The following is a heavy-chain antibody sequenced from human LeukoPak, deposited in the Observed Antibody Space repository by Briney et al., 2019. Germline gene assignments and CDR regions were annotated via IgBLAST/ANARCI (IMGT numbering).Heavy chain of an antibody. V-gene: IGHV4-59*08. CDR2: IYYSGST. CDR3: ARCLLRFRFDP. D-gene: IGHD3-3*01. Sequence: PSETLSLTCTVSGGSISSYYWSWIRQPPGKGLEWIGYIYYSGSTNYNPSLKSRVTISVDTSKNQFSLKLSSVTAADTAVYYCARCLLRFRFDPWGQGTLATVSS. J-gene: IGHJ5*02. CDR1: GGSISSYY.